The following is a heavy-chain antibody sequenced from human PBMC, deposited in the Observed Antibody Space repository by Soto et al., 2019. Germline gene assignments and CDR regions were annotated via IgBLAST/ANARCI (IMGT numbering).Heavy chain of an antibody. J-gene: IGHJ6*03. D-gene: IGHD4-17*01. CDR2: ISGSGGST. Sequence: GGSLRLSCAASGFTFSSYAMSWVRQAPGKGLEWVSAISGSGGSTYYADSVKGRFTISRDNSKNTLYLQMNSLRAEDTAVYYCAKDFGWDYGPYYYYYMDVWGKGTTVTISS. CDR1: GFTFSSYA. CDR3: AKDFGWDYGPYYYYYMDV. V-gene: IGHV3-23*01.